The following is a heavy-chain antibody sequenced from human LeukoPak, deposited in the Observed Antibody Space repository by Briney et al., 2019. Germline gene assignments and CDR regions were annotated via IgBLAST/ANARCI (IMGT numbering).Heavy chain of an antibody. CDR2: TSAYNGNT. Sequence: GASVKVSCKASGYTFTSYGISWVRQAPGQGLEWMGWTSAYNGNTNYAQKLQGRVTMTTDTSTSTAYMELRSLRSDDTAVYYCARDKEGYCSSTSCSRGDNWFDPWGQGTLVTVS. J-gene: IGHJ5*02. V-gene: IGHV1-18*01. D-gene: IGHD2-2*01. CDR1: GYTFTSYG. CDR3: ARDKEGYCSSTSCSRGDNWFDP.